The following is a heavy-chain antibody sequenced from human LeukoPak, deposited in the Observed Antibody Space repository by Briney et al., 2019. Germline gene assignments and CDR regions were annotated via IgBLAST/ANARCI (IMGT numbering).Heavy chain of an antibody. CDR2: IYHSGST. Sequence: SETLSLTCTVSGYSISSGYYWGWIRQPPGKGLEWIGSIYHSGSTYYNPSLKSRVTISVDTSKNQFSLKLSSVIAADTAVYYCARDGADAAHVFDSWGQGTLVTVSS. CDR1: GYSISSGYY. CDR3: ARDGADAAHVFDS. J-gene: IGHJ3*02. D-gene: IGHD6-25*01. V-gene: IGHV4-38-2*02.